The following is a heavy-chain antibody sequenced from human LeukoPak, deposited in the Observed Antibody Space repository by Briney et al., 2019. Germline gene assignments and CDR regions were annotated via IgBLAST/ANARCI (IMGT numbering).Heavy chain of an antibody. CDR1: GFTFTNYP. V-gene: IGHV3-23*01. J-gene: IGHJ6*02. CDR3: VRDWGYDLWNSYSYGMDV. Sequence: GGSLRLSCVASGFTFTNYPLPWVRQAPGKALDWVPILNRSGGGTFYAASVKGRFSISRDNSKTTIYLHMNSLRGEDTAIYYCVRDWGYDLWNSYSYGMDVWGQGTTVAVSS. CDR2: LNRSGGGT. D-gene: IGHD3-3*01.